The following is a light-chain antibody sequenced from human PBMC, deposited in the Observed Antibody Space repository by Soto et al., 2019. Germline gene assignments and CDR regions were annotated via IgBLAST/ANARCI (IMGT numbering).Light chain of an antibody. V-gene: IGLV2-8*01. Sequence: QSALTQPPSASGSPGQSVAISCTGTSSDVGGYNYVSWYQQHPGRAPKLMIYDVSRRPSGVPDRFSGSKSGNTASLTVSGLQPEDEADYYCISYAGTYNLRFGGGAKLTVL. CDR3: ISYAGTYNLR. CDR1: SSDVGGYNY. J-gene: IGLJ3*02. CDR2: DVS.